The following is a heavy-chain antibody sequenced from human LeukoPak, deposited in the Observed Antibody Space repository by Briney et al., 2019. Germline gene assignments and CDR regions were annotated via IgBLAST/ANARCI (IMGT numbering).Heavy chain of an antibody. D-gene: IGHD2-15*01. J-gene: IGHJ5*02. CDR3: AGSCYFDWFDP. Sequence: GGSLRLSCAASGFTFSIYWMSWVRQAPGKGLEWLANIKQDGSEKYYVDSVKGRFTISRDNSKNSLYLQMNSLRAEDTAVYYCAGSCYFDWFDPWGQGTLVTVSS. V-gene: IGHV3-7*01. CDR1: GFTFSIYW. CDR2: IKQDGSEK.